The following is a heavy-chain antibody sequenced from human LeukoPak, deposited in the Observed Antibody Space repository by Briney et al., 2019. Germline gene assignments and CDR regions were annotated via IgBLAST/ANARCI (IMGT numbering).Heavy chain of an antibody. J-gene: IGHJ3*02. CDR1: GGSISSGGYY. V-gene: IGHV4-31*03. CDR3: AREVVVAATGDAFGI. Sequence: SETLSLTCTVSGGSISSGGYYWSWIRQHPGKGLEWIGYIYYSGSTYYNPSLKSRVTISVDTSKNQFSLKLSSVTAADTAVYYCAREVVVAATGDAFGIWGQGTMVTVSS. CDR2: IYYSGST. D-gene: IGHD2-15*01.